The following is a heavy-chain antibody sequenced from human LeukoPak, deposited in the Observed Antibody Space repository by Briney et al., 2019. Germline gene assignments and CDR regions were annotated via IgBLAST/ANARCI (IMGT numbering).Heavy chain of an antibody. CDR1: GGSTSSSSYY. J-gene: IGHJ3*02. CDR2: IYYSGST. CDR3: ARGFQFSGSYPYDAFDI. Sequence: SETLSLTCTVSGGSTSSSSYYWGWIRQPPGKGLEWIGSIYYSGSTYYNPSLKSRVTISVDTSKNQFSLKLSSVTAADTAVYYCARGFQFSGSYPYDAFDIWGQGTMVTVSS. V-gene: IGHV4-39*07. D-gene: IGHD1-26*01.